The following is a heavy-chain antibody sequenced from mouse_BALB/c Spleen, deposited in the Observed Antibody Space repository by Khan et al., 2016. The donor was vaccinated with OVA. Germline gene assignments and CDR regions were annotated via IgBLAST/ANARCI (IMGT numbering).Heavy chain of an antibody. V-gene: IGHV9-4*02. J-gene: IGHJ4*01. CDR2: INTHSGVP. D-gene: IGHD2-14*01. CDR3: ARGGAAYYRNDGGAMDY. CDR1: GYTFTTAG. Sequence: QIQLVQSGPELKKPGETVRISCKASGYTFTTAGIQWVQKMPGKGLKWIGWINTHSGVPKYAEDFKGRFAFSLETSASTAYLQLTNLKNEDTATYFCARGGAAYYRNDGGAMDYWGQGTSVTVSS.